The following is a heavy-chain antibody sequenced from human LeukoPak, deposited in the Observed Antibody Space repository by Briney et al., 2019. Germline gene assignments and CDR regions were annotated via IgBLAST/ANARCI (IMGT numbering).Heavy chain of an antibody. Sequence: ASVKVSCKASGYTFTGYYMHWVRQAPGQGLEWMGWINPNSGGTNYAQKFQGRVTMTRDTSISTAYMELSRLRSDDTAVYYCARDRLWFGELFGVFGGDYWGQGTLVTVSS. J-gene: IGHJ4*02. CDR2: INPNSGGT. CDR3: ARDRLWFGELFGVFGGDY. CDR1: GYTFTGYY. V-gene: IGHV1-2*02. D-gene: IGHD3-10*01.